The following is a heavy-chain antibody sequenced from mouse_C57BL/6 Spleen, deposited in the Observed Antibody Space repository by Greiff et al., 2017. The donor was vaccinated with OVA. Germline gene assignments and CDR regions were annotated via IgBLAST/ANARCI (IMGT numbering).Heavy chain of an antibody. V-gene: IGHV1-64*01. CDR3: ARGGHYYCSSYDWYFDV. Sequence: VQLQQPGAELVKPGASVKLSCKASGYTFTSYWMHWVKQRPGQGLEWIGMIHPNSGSTNYNEKFKSKATLTVDKSSSTAYMQLSSLTSEDSAVYYCARGGHYYCSSYDWYFDVWGTGTTVTVSS. CDR1: GYTFTSYW. J-gene: IGHJ1*03. CDR2: IHPNSGST. D-gene: IGHD1-1*01.